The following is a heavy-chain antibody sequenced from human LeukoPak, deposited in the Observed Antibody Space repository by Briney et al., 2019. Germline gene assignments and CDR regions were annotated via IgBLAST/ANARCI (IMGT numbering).Heavy chain of an antibody. Sequence: CAMSWVRQAPGKGLEWVSPISASGRTTDYADSAKGRFTISRDNSKNTVYLQMNSLRAEDTAVYYCAKLCSGGSCYWNYWGQGTLVTVSS. CDR3: AKLCSGGSCYWNY. D-gene: IGHD2-15*01. J-gene: IGHJ4*02. CDR1: CA. CDR2: ISASGRTT. V-gene: IGHV3-23*01.